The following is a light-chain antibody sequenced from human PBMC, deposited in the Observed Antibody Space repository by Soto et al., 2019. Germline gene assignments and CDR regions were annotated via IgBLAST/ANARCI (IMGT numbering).Light chain of an antibody. J-gene: IGLJ3*02. CDR1: SGHSSYI. CDR2: LEGSGSY. CDR3: ETWDSNTRV. V-gene: IGLV4-60*03. Sequence: QSVLTQSSSASASLGSSVKLTCTLSSGHSSYIIAWHQQQPGKAPRYLMNLEGSGSYNKGSGIPDRFSGSSSGADRYLTISSRQSEDEADYYCETWDSNTRVFGGGTKLTVL.